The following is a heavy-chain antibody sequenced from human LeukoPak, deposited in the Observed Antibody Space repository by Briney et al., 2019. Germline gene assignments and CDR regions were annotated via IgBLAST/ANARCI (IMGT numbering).Heavy chain of an antibody. CDR1: GYTFTSYG. Sequence: GASVKVPCKASGYTFTSYGISWVRQAPGQGLEWMGWISAYNGNTNYAQKLQGRVTMTTDTSTSTAYMELRSLRSDDTAVYYCARDGWYNWNYFNYFDYWGQGTLVTVSS. J-gene: IGHJ4*02. CDR2: ISAYNGNT. D-gene: IGHD1-7*01. CDR3: ARDGWYNWNYFNYFDY. V-gene: IGHV1-18*01.